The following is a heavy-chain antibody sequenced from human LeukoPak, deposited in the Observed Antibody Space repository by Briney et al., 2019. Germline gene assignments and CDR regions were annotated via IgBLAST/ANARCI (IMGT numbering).Heavy chain of an antibody. J-gene: IGHJ3*02. CDR3: ARGVVAAGTGAFDI. Sequence: GGSLRLSCAAAGFTFSSYDMHWVRQATGKGLEWVSAIGTAGDTYYPGSVKGRFTISRENAKNSLYLQMNSLRAGDTAVYYCARGVVAAGTGAFDIWGQGTMVTLSS. D-gene: IGHD6-13*01. CDR1: GFTFSSYD. CDR2: IGTAGDT. V-gene: IGHV3-13*01.